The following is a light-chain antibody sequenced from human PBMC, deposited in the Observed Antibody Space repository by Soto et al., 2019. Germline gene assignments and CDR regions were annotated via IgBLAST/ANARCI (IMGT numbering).Light chain of an antibody. CDR1: SSDVGGYNY. CDR3: SSYSTSSTPDV. Sequence: QSALTQPASVSGSPGQSITISCTGTSSDVGGYNYVSWYQQHPGKAPKLMIYDVSNRPSGVSNRFFGSKSGNTASLTISGLQAEDEADYYCSSYSTSSTPDVFGTGTKLTVL. J-gene: IGLJ1*01. V-gene: IGLV2-14*03. CDR2: DVS.